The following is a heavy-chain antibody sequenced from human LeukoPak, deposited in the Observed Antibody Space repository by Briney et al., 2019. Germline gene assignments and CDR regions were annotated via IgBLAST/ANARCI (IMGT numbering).Heavy chain of an antibody. J-gene: IGHJ4*02. D-gene: IGHD6-13*01. Sequence: LWASVKVSCKASGYTFTSYGISWVRQAPGQGLEWMGWISAYNGNTNYAQKLQGRVTMTTDTSTSTAYMELRSLRSDDTAVYYCAATRRQLDFDYWGQGTLVTVSS. CDR1: GYTFTSYG. V-gene: IGHV1-18*01. CDR2: ISAYNGNT. CDR3: AATRRQLDFDY.